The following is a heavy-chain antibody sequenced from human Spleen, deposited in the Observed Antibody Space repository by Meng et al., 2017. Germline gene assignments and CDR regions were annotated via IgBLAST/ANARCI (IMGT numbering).Heavy chain of an antibody. V-gene: IGHV3-21*01. D-gene: IGHD3-22*01. CDR2: ISSSSSYI. Sequence: GGSLRLSCAASGFTFSSYSMNWVRQAPGKGLEWVSSISSSSSYIYYADSVKGRFTISRDNAKNSLYLQMNSLRGEDTAVYYCARERYDRSGYHPFDYWGQGTLVTVSS. CDR3: ARERYDRSGYHPFDY. J-gene: IGHJ4*02. CDR1: GFTFSSYS.